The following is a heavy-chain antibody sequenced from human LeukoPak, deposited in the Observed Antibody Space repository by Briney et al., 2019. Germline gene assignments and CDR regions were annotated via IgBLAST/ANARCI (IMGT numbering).Heavy chain of an antibody. CDR2: VRYDESTK. Sequence: GGSLRLSCTASGFTFSNYGMHWVRQAPGKGLEWVAFVRYDESTKFYADSVKGRFTISRDNSKTTLYLQMNSLRAEDTAVYYCAKGVPAAYFDYWGQGTLVTVSS. CDR3: AKGVPAAYFDY. D-gene: IGHD2-2*01. J-gene: IGHJ4*02. V-gene: IGHV3-30*02. CDR1: GFTFSNYG.